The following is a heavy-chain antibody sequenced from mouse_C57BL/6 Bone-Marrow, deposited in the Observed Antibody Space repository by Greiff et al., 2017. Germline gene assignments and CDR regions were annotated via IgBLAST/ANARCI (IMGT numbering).Heavy chain of an antibody. CDR3: AREGSTVLADY. CDR2: IDPNSGGT. J-gene: IGHJ2*01. CDR1: GYTFTSYW. Sequence: QVQLQQPGAELVKPGASVKLSCKASGYTFTSYWMHWVKQRPGRGLEWIGRIDPNSGGTKYNEKFKSKATLTVDKPSSTAYMPLSSLTSGDSAVYYCAREGSTVLADYWCQGTTLTVSS. D-gene: IGHD1-1*01. V-gene: IGHV1-72*01.